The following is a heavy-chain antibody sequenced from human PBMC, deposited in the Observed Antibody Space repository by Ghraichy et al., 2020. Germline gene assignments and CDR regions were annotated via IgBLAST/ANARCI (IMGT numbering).Heavy chain of an antibody. CDR1: GFTFSNYE. V-gene: IGHV3-48*03. Sequence: GGSLRLSCAASGFTFSNYEMNWFRQAPGKGLEWISYISRSGTIYYADSVKGRFTISRDNAKSSLYLQMNSLRAEDTAVYYCARTYYDFWSDYWGQGTLVTVSS. D-gene: IGHD3-3*01. J-gene: IGHJ4*02. CDR3: ARTYYDFWSDY. CDR2: ISRSGTI.